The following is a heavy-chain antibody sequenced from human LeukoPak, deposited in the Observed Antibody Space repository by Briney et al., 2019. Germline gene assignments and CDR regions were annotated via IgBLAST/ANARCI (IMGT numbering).Heavy chain of an antibody. CDR1: GGSFSGYY. V-gene: IGHV4-34*01. Sequence: KSSETLSLTCAVYGGSFSGYYWSWIRQPPGKGLEWIGEINHSGSTNYNPSLKSRVTISVDTSKNQFSLKLSSVTAADTAVYYCARARTSCFDYWGQGTLVTVSS. CDR3: ARARTSCFDY. CDR2: INHSGST. J-gene: IGHJ4*02. D-gene: IGHD2-2*01.